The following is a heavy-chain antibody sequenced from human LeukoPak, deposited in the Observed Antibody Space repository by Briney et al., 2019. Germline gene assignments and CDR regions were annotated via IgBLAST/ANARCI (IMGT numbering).Heavy chain of an antibody. CDR1: GFTFRSYG. D-gene: IGHD3-16*01. CDR3: AKDLKGLYDYVRGSYAIDI. V-gene: IGHV3-23*01. Sequence: PGGSLRLSCEASGFTFRSYGMSWVRQGPGKGLEWVSGISGRGGETDYADFVKGRFTISRDNSKNTLFLQMNSLRAEDTAVYYCAKDLKGLYDYVRGSYAIDIWGHGTVVTVSS. CDR2: ISGRGGET. J-gene: IGHJ3*02.